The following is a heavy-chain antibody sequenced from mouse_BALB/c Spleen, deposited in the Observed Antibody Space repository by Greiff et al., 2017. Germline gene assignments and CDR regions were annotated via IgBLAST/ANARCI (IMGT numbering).Heavy chain of an antibody. CDR1: GYTFTSYW. J-gene: IGHJ3*01. D-gene: IGHD1-1*01. Sequence: EVQLQQSGPELVKPGASVKMSCKASGYTFTSYWMHWVKQRPGQGLEWIGAIYPGNSDTSYNQKFKGKAKLTAVTSTSTAYMELSSLTNEDSAVYYCTRSHYYGSSPAWFAYWGQGTLVTVSA. V-gene: IGHV1-5*01. CDR2: IYPGNSDT. CDR3: TRSHYYGSSPAWFAY.